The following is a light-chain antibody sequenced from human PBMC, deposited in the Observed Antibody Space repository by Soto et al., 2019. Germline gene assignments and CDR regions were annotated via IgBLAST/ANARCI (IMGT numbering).Light chain of an antibody. CDR2: EVT. CDR3: SSYASRNLGVI. J-gene: IGLJ2*01. Sequence: QSALTQPASVSGSPGQSITISCTGTNSDVGDYNFVSWYQMHPGRAPKLIIYEVTNRPSAVSNRFSGSKSGNTASLTISGLQAEDEADYFCSSYASRNLGVIFGGGTQLTVL. CDR1: NSDVGDYNF. V-gene: IGLV2-14*01.